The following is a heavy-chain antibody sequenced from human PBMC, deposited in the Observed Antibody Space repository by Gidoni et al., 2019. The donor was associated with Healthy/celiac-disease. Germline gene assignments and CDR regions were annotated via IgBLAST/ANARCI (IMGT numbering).Heavy chain of an antibody. CDR3: AAGLDCSSTSCHWGLLDY. CDR2: IVVGSGNT. V-gene: IGHV1-58*02. Sequence: QMQLVQSGPEVKKPGTSVKVSFKASGFTFTSSAMQWVRQARGQRLEWIGWIVVGSGNTNYAQKFQERVTITRDMSTSTAYMELSSLRSEDTAVYYCAAGLDCSSTSCHWGLLDYWGQGTLVTVSS. D-gene: IGHD2-2*01. CDR1: GFTFTSSA. J-gene: IGHJ4*02.